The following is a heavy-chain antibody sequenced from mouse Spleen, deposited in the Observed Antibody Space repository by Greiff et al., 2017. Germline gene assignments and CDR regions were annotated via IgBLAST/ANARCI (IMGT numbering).Heavy chain of an antibody. CDR1: GFTFSDYY. Sequence: EVKLMESGGGLVKPGGSLKLSCAASGFTFSDYYMYWVRQTPEKRLEWVATISDGGSYTYYPDSVKGRFTISRDNAKNNLYLQMSSLKSEDTAMYYCARDGGSGGFAYWGQGTLVTVSA. J-gene: IGHJ3*01. CDR2: ISDGGSYT. D-gene: IGHD1-1*01. V-gene: IGHV5-4*02. CDR3: ARDGGSGGFAY.